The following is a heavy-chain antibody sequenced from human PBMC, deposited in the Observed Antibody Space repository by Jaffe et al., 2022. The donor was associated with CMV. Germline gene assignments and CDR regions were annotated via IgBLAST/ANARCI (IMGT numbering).Heavy chain of an antibody. V-gene: IGHV4-34*01. J-gene: IGHJ4*02. Sequence: QVQLQQWGAGLLKPSETLSLTCAVYGGSFSGYYWSWIRQPPGKGLEWIGEINHSGSTNYNPSLKSRVTISVDTSKNQFSLKLSSVTAADTAVYYCARHKYSSGWYGFDYWGQGTLVTVSS. CDR3: ARHKYSSGWYGFDY. D-gene: IGHD6-19*01. CDR1: GGSFSGYY. CDR2: INHSGST.